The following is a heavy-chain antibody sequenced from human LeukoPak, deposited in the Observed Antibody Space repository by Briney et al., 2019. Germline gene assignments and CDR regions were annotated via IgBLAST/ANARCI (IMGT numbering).Heavy chain of an antibody. CDR2: IFDTGST. Sequence: PSETLSLTCTVSGGSISGYYWNWIRQPPGEGLEWIGRIFDTGSTDYNPSLKSRVTISVDTSKNQFSMKLTSVTAADTAVYYCARRGTATYYNGDVWGQGTTVTVSS. J-gene: IGHJ6*02. D-gene: IGHD2-15*01. CDR1: GGSISGYY. V-gene: IGHV4-59*01. CDR3: ARRGTATYYNGDV.